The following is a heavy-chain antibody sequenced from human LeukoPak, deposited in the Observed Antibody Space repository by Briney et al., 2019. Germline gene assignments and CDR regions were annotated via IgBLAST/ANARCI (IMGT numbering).Heavy chain of an antibody. J-gene: IGHJ2*01. Sequence: GGSLRLSCVASGFTVSSNYMNWVRQAPGRGLEWVSVIYSAGNTFYADSVKGRFTMSRVSSKNTLYLQMSSLRAEDTAVYYCARVLLASNGDQYWYYDLWGRGTLVTVSS. CDR2: IYSAGNT. CDR3: ARVLLASNGDQYWYYDL. CDR1: GFTVSSNY. D-gene: IGHD4-17*01. V-gene: IGHV3-53*01.